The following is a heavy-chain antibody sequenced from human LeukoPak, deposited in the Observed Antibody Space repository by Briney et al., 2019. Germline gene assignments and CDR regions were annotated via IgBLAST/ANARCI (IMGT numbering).Heavy chain of an antibody. J-gene: IGHJ4*02. Sequence: SETLSLTCTVSGGSISSYYWSWIRQPPGKGLEWIGYIYYSGSTNYNPSLKSRVTISVDTSKNQFSLKLSSVTAADTAVYYCARQGIAAAGVIFDYWGQGTLVTVSS. CDR3: ARQGIAAAGVIFDY. V-gene: IGHV4-59*08. CDR2: IYYSGST. CDR1: GGSISSYY. D-gene: IGHD6-13*01.